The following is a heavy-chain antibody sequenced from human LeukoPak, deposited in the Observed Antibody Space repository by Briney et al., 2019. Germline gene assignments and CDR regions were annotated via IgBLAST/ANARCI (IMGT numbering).Heavy chain of an antibody. CDR3: AKVLDHSVYDFRGY. Sequence: PGGSLRLSCAASGFTFSSYAMSWVRQAPGKGLEWVSGISDSGAYTFYADSVKGRFTISRDNSKNTLYLQMNSLRAEDTAVYYCAKVLDHSVYDFRGYWGQGTLVTVSS. D-gene: IGHD5/OR15-5a*01. CDR2: ISDSGAYT. V-gene: IGHV3-23*01. J-gene: IGHJ4*02. CDR1: GFTFSSYA.